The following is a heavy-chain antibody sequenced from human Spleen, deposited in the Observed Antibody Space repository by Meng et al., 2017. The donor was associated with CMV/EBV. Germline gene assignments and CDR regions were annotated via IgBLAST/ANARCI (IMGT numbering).Heavy chain of an antibody. CDR3: TRDPMVRAAGDY. CDR1: GYTLTELS. Sequence: ASVKVSCKVSGYTLTELSMHWVRQAPGKGLEWMGGFDPEDGETIYAQKFQGRVTMTEDTSTDTAYMELSSLRSDDTAVYYCTRDPMVRAAGDYWGQGTLVTVSS. D-gene: IGHD3-10*01. J-gene: IGHJ4*02. CDR2: FDPEDGET. V-gene: IGHV1-24*01.